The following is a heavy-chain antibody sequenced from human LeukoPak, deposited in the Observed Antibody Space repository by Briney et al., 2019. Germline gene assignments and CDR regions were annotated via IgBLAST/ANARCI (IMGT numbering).Heavy chain of an antibody. Sequence: PSETLSLTCTVSGVSISSDDYFWGWIRQSPGKGLEWIASVSYSGTVYYNPSLKSRVTISVDKSKNQFSLKLSSVTAADTAVYYCARGPLTYYYHYYMDVWGKGTTVTVSS. J-gene: IGHJ6*03. CDR2: VSYSGTV. CDR3: ARGPLTYYYHYYMDV. V-gene: IGHV4-39*07. CDR1: GVSISSDDYF.